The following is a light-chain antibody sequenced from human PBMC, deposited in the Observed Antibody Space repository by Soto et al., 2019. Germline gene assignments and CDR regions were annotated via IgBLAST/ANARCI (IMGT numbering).Light chain of an antibody. V-gene: IGKV1-5*01. CDR1: QSISSW. J-gene: IGKJ1*01. CDR3: QEYYSYSRT. Sequence: DIQMTQSPSTLSASVGDRVTITCRASQSISSWLGPYQQKPGKAPKLLIYDASSLESGVPSRFSGSGSGAEFTLTISTLQPDDFATYYCQEYYSYSRTFGQGTKVE. CDR2: DAS.